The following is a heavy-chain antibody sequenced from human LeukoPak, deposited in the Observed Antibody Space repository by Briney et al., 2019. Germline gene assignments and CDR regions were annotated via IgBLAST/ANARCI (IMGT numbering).Heavy chain of an antibody. V-gene: IGHV4-38-2*02. CDR1: GYSISSGYY. CDR2: IYHSGST. D-gene: IGHD6-19*01. CDR3: ARDGRAGSLFAS. Sequence: PSETLSLTCTVSGYSISSGYYWGWLRQPPGKGLEWIGSIYHSGSTYYNPSLKSRVTISVDASKNQFSLKLSSVTAADTAVYYCARDGRAGSLFASWGQGTLVTVSS. J-gene: IGHJ4*02.